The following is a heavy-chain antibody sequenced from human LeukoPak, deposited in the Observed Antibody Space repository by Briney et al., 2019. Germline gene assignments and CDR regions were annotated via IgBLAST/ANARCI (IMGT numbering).Heavy chain of an antibody. CDR1: GFTFSTSE. D-gene: IGHD4-17*01. V-gene: IGHV3-48*03. CDR2: ISSTGSTI. J-gene: IGHJ5*02. CDR3: ARVSTTMTTYWFDP. Sequence: GGSLRLSCAASGFTFSTSEMNWVRQAPGKGLERVSYISSTGSTIYYADSVQGRFTISRDNAKKSLYLQMTGLRVGDTAIYYCARVSTTMTTYWFDPWGQGTLVSVSS.